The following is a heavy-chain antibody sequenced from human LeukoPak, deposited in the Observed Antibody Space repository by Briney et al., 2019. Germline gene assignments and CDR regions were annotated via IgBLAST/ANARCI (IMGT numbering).Heavy chain of an antibody. Sequence: GGSLRLSCAASGFTVSSNYMSWVRQAPGKGLEWVSGISWNSGSIGYADSVKGRFTISRDNAKNSLYLQMNSLRAEDTAVYYCASRKGRDGYNYGDYWGQGTLVTVSS. CDR2: ISWNSGSI. J-gene: IGHJ4*02. CDR3: ASRKGRDGYNYGDY. V-gene: IGHV3-20*04. CDR1: GFTVSSNY. D-gene: IGHD5-24*01.